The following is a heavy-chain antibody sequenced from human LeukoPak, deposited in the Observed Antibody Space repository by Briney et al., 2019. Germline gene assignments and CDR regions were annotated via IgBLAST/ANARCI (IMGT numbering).Heavy chain of an antibody. J-gene: IGHJ5*02. CDR2: IYYSGST. D-gene: IGHD6-13*01. V-gene: IGHV4-31*03. CDR1: GGSISRGGYY. CDR3: ARGVPIAIAAAGTGWFDP. Sequence: SETLSLTCTVSGGSISRGGYYWSWIRQHPGKGLEWIGYIYYSGSTYYNPSLKSRVTISVDTSKNQFSLKLSSVTAADTAVYYCARGVPIAIAAAGTGWFDPWGQGTLVTVSS.